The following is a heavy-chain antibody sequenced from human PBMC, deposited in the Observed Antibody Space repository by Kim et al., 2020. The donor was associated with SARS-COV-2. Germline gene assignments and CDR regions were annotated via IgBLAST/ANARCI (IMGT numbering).Heavy chain of an antibody. V-gene: IGHV3-48*03. J-gene: IGHJ4*02. D-gene: IGHD3-3*01. CDR3: ARGYDFWSGYSRSGILYFDY. Sequence: RFTISRDNAKNSLYLQMNSLRAEDTAVYYCARGYDFWSGYSRSGILYFDYWGQGTLVTVSS.